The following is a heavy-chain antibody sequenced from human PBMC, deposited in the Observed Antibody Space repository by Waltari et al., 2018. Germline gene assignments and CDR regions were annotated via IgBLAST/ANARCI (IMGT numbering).Heavy chain of an antibody. J-gene: IGHJ4*02. CDR3: ATGRDSGTWTKFDY. CDR2: ITGDGSHT. Sequence: EVQLLESGGGLVQPGGSMSLSCAASGLTFSFYYMTWFRLNPGKGLEWVSTITGDGSHTYDADAVRGRFTISRDNSKNTPWLQMHSLTADDTAVYHCATGRDSGTWTKFDYWGQGTLVSVSS. V-gene: IGHV3-23*01. CDR1: GLTFSFYY. D-gene: IGHD6-13*01.